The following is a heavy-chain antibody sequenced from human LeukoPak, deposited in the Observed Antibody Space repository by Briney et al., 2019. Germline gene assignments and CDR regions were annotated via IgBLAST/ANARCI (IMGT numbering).Heavy chain of an antibody. Sequence: SQTLSLTCTVSGGSISSGGYYWSWIRQHPGKGLEWIGYIYYSGSTYYNPSLKSRVTISVDTSKNQFSLKLSSVTAADTAVYYCARDVGDGYNSLDYWGQGTLVTVSS. J-gene: IGHJ4*02. CDR2: IYYSGST. V-gene: IGHV4-31*03. CDR3: ARDVGDGYNSLDY. CDR1: GGSISSGGYY. D-gene: IGHD5-24*01.